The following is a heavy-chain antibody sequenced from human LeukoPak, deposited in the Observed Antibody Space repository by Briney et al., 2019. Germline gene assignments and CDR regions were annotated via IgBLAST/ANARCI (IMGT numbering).Heavy chain of an antibody. Sequence: GESLKISCKGSGYSFTSYWIGWVRQMPGKGLEWMGIIYPGDSDTRYSPSFQGQVTISADKSISTAYLQWSSLKASDTAMYYCARHAMARPLGDAFDIWGQGTMVTVSS. V-gene: IGHV5-51*01. D-gene: IGHD5-18*01. CDR1: GYSFTSYW. CDR2: IYPGDSDT. CDR3: ARHAMARPLGDAFDI. J-gene: IGHJ3*02.